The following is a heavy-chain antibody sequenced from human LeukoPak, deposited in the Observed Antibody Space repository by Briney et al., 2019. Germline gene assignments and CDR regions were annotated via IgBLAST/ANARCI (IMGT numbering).Heavy chain of an antibody. J-gene: IGHJ6*04. CDR3: AELGITMIGGV. CDR1: GFTFSNYE. CDR2: IRYDGRNK. V-gene: IGHV3-30*02. D-gene: IGHD3-10*02. Sequence: GGSLRLSCAASGFTFSNYEMHWVRQAPGTGLEWVAFIRYDGRNKYSADSVKGRFTISRDNSKNTLYLQMNSLRAEDTAVYYCAELGITMIGGVWGKGTTVTISS.